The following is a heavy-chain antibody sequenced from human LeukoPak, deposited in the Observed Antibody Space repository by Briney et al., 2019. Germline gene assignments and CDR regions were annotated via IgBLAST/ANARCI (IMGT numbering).Heavy chain of an antibody. CDR3: ARGASNYRSEDAFDI. J-gene: IGHJ3*02. D-gene: IGHD4-11*01. V-gene: IGHV3-21*01. CDR1: GYTFTSYD. Sequence: GASVKVSCKASGYTFTSYDINWVRQAPGKGLEWVSSISSSSSYIYYADSVKGRFTISRDNAKNSLYLQMNSLRAEDTAVYYCARGASNYRSEDAFDIWGQGTMVTVSS. CDR2: ISSSSSYI.